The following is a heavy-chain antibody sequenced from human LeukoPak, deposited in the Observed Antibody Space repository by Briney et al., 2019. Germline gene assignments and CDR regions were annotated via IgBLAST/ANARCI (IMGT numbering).Heavy chain of an antibody. D-gene: IGHD3-3*01. Sequence: GGSLRLSCAASGFTFSNAWMSWVRQAPGKGLEWVGHIKSKTDGGTTDYAAPVKGRFTISRDDSKNTLYLQMNSLKTEDTAVYYCTTDTWSGYSFDYWGQGTLVTVSS. V-gene: IGHV3-15*01. J-gene: IGHJ4*02. CDR3: TTDTWSGYSFDY. CDR2: IKSKTDGGTT. CDR1: GFTFSNAW.